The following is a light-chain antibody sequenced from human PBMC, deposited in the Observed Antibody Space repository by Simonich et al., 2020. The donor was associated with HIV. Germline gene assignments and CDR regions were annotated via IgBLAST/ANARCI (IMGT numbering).Light chain of an antibody. CDR2: KAS. Sequence: DIQMTQSPSTLSASVGDRVTITCRASQSISSWLAWYKQKPGKAPKLLIYKASSLERGVPSRFSGSGSGAEFTLTISSLQPDDFATYYCQQYNSYQYTFGQGTKLEIK. CDR1: QSISSW. V-gene: IGKV1-5*03. J-gene: IGKJ2*01. CDR3: QQYNSYQYT.